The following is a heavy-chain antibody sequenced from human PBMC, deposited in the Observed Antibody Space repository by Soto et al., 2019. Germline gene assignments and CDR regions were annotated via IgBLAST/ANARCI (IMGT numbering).Heavy chain of an antibody. CDR2: IIPIFGTA. CDR1: GGTFSSYA. V-gene: IGHV1-69*01. Sequence: QVQLVQSGAEVKKPGSSVKVSCKASGGTFSSYAISWVRQAPGQGLEWMGGIIPIFGTANYAQKFQGRITITADESTSTAYMELSSLRSEDTAVYYCAGFLRTGTHQPNNDYWGQGTLVTVSS. CDR3: AGFLRTGTHQPNNDY. D-gene: IGHD1-7*01. J-gene: IGHJ4*02.